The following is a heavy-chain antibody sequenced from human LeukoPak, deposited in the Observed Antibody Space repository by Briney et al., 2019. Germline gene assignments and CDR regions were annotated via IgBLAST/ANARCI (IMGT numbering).Heavy chain of an antibody. Sequence: PGGSLRLSCAASGFTFDDYAMHWVRQAPGKGLEWVALISYDGHSTYYEDSVKGRFSISRDNSKNSLYLQMNSLKSEDTAFYYCAKDTRIGYSYGLFDYWGQGTQVTVSS. J-gene: IGHJ4*02. V-gene: IGHV3-43D*03. CDR3: AKDTRIGYSYGLFDY. CDR1: GFTFDDYA. D-gene: IGHD5-18*01. CDR2: ISYDGHST.